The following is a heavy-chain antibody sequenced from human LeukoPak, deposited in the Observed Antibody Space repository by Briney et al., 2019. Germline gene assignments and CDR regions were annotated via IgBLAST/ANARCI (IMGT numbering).Heavy chain of an antibody. Sequence: SETLSLTCTVSGGSVSSSDYYWGWIRQPPGKGLEWIGSIYYSGSTYYKSSLKSRVIIFIDTSNNQLSLRLSSVIAADTAVYYCARLGSAYPSSRVDHLGQGTLVTVSS. CDR1: GGSVSSSDYY. CDR2: IYYSGST. CDR3: ARLGSAYPSSRVDH. D-gene: IGHD3-22*01. J-gene: IGHJ4*02. V-gene: IGHV4-39*01.